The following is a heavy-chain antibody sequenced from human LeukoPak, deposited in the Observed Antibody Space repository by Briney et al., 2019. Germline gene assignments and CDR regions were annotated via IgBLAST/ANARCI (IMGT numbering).Heavy chain of an antibody. Sequence: SETLSLTCTVSGGSISSYYWSWIRQPPGKGLEWIGYIYYSGSTNYNPSLKSRVTISVDTSKNQFSLKLSSVTAANTAVYYCASSRRDGYNWRPVDYWGQGTLVTVSS. CDR3: ASSRRDGYNWRPVDY. J-gene: IGHJ4*02. D-gene: IGHD5-24*01. V-gene: IGHV4-59*08. CDR2: IYYSGST. CDR1: GGSISSYY.